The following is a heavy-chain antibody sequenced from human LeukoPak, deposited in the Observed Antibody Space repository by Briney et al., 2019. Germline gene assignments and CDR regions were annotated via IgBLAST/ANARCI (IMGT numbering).Heavy chain of an antibody. CDR2: INPNSGGT. V-gene: IGHV1-2*02. D-gene: IGHD2-8*02. Sequence: ASVKVSCEASGYTFTAYYLHWVRQAPGQGLEWMGWINPNSGGTNYAQEFQGRVTLTRDTSISTTYMELSSLRSDDTAVYYCASVYSTGWYYDYWGQGTLVTISS. CDR3: ASVYSTGWYYDY. CDR1: GYTFTAYY. J-gene: IGHJ4*02.